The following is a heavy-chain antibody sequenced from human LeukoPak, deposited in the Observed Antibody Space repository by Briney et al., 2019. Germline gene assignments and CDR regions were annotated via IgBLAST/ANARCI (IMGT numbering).Heavy chain of an antibody. J-gene: IGHJ4*02. Sequence: GGSLRLSCTASDFTFSIYWMHWVRQAPGKGLVWVSLITSDGRTTAYADSVKGRFTISRDNAKNTLYLQMNSLTVEDTAVYYCARDRSYTCDYWGQGTLVTVSS. V-gene: IGHV3-74*01. CDR3: ARDRSYTCDY. D-gene: IGHD3-16*01. CDR2: ITSDGRTT. CDR1: DFTFSIYW.